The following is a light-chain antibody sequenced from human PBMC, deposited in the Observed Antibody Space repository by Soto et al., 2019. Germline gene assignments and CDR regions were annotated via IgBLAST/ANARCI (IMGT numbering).Light chain of an antibody. V-gene: IGLV2-14*01. Sequence: QSVLTQPASVSGSPGQSIAISCTGSSSDVGFYNYISWYQQHPGKVPKLIIYEVTNRPSGVSNRFSGSKSGNTASLTISGLQAEDEADYYCCSYTTISTRVFGTGTKVTVL. J-gene: IGLJ1*01. CDR3: CSYTTISTRV. CDR2: EVT. CDR1: SSDVGFYNY.